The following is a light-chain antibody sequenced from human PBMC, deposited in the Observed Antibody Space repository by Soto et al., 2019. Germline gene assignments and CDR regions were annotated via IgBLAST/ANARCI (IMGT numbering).Light chain of an antibody. Sequence: QSVLTQPPSASGTPGQRATISCSGSSSNFGSNTVNWYQQLPGTAPKLLIYSNNQWPSGVPDRFSGSKSGTSASLAISGLQSEDEADYYCAAWDDSLNGSYVFGTGTKVTVL. CDR2: SNN. CDR1: SSNFGSNT. CDR3: AAWDDSLNGSYV. J-gene: IGLJ1*01. V-gene: IGLV1-44*01.